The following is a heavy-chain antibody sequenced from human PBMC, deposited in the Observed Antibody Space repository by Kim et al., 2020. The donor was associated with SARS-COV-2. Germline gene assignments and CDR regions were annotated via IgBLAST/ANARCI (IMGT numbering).Heavy chain of an antibody. V-gene: IGHV1-2*02. J-gene: IGHJ6*02. Sequence: ASVKVSCKASGYTFTGYYMHWVRQAPGQGLEWMGWINPNSGGTNYAQKFQGRVTMTRDTSISTAYMELSRLRSDDTAVYYCARDPQPDSSSWYWGQYYYYGMDVWGQGTTVTVSS. D-gene: IGHD6-13*01. CDR2: INPNSGGT. CDR1: GYTFTGYY. CDR3: ARDPQPDSSSWYWGQYYYYGMDV.